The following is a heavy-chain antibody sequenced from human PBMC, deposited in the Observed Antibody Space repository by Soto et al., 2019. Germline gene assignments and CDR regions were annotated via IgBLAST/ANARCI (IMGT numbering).Heavy chain of an antibody. CDR3: ARDYYDSSGATPQNWFDP. D-gene: IGHD3-22*01. CDR1: GGTFSSYA. V-gene: IGHV1-69*01. CDR2: IIPIFGTA. J-gene: IGHJ5*02. Sequence: QVQLVQSGAEVKKPGSSVKVSCKASGGTFSSYAISWVRQAPGQGLEWMGGIIPIFGTANYAQKFQGRVTITADESTSTAYMELSRLRSEDTAVYYCARDYYDSSGATPQNWFDPWGQGTLVTVSS.